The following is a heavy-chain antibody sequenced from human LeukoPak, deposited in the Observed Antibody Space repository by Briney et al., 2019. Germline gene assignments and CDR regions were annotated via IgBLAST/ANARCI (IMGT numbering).Heavy chain of an antibody. Sequence: SETLSLTCTVSGGSISSYSWSWIRQPPGKGLEWIGYIYYSGSTNYNPSLKSRVTISVDTSKNQFSLTLSSVTAADTAVYYCARHSGIAVGGSDAFDIWGQGTMVTVSS. CDR2: IYYSGST. CDR3: ARHSGIAVGGSDAFDI. J-gene: IGHJ3*02. CDR1: GGSISSYS. D-gene: IGHD6-19*01. V-gene: IGHV4-59*08.